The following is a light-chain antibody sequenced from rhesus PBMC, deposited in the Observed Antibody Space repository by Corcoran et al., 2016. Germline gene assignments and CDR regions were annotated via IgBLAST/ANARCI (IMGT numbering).Light chain of an antibody. CDR2: KVS. V-gene: IGKV2-64*01. Sequence: DVVMTQSPLSLPITPGQPASIYCRSSQSLVHSNGNTYLSWYQQKPGKPQRLLIYKVSKRDSGVPDRFNGSGAGTDCTMKISRGEAEEVGVYYCGQGTHWPYSFGQGTKVEIK. CDR1: QSLVHSNGNTY. J-gene: IGKJ2*01. CDR3: GQGTHWPYS.